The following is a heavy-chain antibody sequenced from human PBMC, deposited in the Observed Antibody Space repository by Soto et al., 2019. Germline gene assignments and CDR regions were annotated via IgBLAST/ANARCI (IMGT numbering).Heavy chain of an antibody. V-gene: IGHV4-59*08. CDR1: GGSITSYY. D-gene: IGHD3-10*01. J-gene: IGHJ6*02. CDR2: IYYTGST. Sequence: PSETLSLTCTVSGGSITSYYWSWIRQPPGKGLEWLGYIYYTGSTNYNPSLKSRVTISLDTSKNQFSLKLSSVTAADTAVYYCARHAYGSGFYYVMNVWGQGTTVTVSS. CDR3: ARHAYGSGFYYVMNV.